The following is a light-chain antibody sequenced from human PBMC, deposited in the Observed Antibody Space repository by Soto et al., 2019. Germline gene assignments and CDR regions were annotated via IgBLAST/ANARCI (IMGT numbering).Light chain of an antibody. J-gene: IGLJ2*01. V-gene: IGLV1-44*01. CDR3: AVWDDSLNGVV. CDR2: SNN. Sequence: SVLTQPPSASGTPGQRVTISCSGSSSNIGGNTVNWYQQLPGTAPKLLIYSNNERPSGVPDRFSGSKSGTSASLAISGLQSEDEADYYCAVWDDSLNGVVFGGGTKLTVL. CDR1: SSNIGGNT.